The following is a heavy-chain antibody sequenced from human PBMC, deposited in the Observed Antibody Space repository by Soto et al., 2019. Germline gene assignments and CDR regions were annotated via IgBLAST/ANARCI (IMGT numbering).Heavy chain of an antibody. CDR3: AKVERPVVPAAMWDYYYYYYMDV. CDR2: ISYDGSNK. V-gene: IGHV3-30*18. CDR1: GFTFSSYG. J-gene: IGHJ6*03. Sequence: VQLVESGGGVVQPGRSLRLSCAASGFTFSSYGMHWVRQAPGKGLEWVAVISYDGSNKYYADSVKGRFTISRDNSKNTLYLQMNSLRAEDTAVYYCAKVERPVVPAAMWDYYYYYYMDVWGKGTTVTVSS. D-gene: IGHD2-2*01.